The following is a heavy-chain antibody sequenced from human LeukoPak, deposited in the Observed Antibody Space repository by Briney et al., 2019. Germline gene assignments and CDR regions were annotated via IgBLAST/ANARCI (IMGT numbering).Heavy chain of an antibody. Sequence: ASVKVSCKASGGTFSSYAISWVRQAPGQGLEWMGGIIPIFGTANYAQKFQGRVTITADKSTSTAYMELSSLRSEDTAVYYCARDRTPRGYSYGSCFDYWGQGTLVTVSS. J-gene: IGHJ4*02. CDR2: IIPIFGTA. CDR1: GGTFSSYA. D-gene: IGHD5-18*01. CDR3: ARDRTPRGYSYGSCFDY. V-gene: IGHV1-69*06.